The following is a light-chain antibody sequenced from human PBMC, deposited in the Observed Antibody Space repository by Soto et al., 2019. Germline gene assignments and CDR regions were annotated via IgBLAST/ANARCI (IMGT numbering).Light chain of an antibody. CDR1: QSIGDL. CDR3: QHYSAFSVT. J-gene: IGKJ1*01. Sequence: DIQMTQSPSTLSASVEDRVTITCRASQSIGDLLAWYQQKPGEAPKLLIYKASYLESGVPSGFSGSGSGTEFTLTISSLQPEDLATYYCQHYSAFSVTFGQGTKVDIK. V-gene: IGKV1-5*03. CDR2: KAS.